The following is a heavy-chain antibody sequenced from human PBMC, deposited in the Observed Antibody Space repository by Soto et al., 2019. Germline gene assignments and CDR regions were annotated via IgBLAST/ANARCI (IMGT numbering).Heavy chain of an antibody. V-gene: IGHV1-2*04. CDR2: INPNSGGT. J-gene: IGHJ6*02. CDR3: ARSSPSTYDFWSGFWPYYYYGMDV. CDR1: GYTFTGYY. Sequence: ASVKVSCKASGYTFTGYYMHWVRQAPGQGLEWMGWINPNSGGTNYAQKFQGWVTMTRDTSISTAYMELSRLRSDDTAVYYCARSSPSTYDFWSGFWPYYYYGMDVWGQGTTVTVSS. D-gene: IGHD3-3*01.